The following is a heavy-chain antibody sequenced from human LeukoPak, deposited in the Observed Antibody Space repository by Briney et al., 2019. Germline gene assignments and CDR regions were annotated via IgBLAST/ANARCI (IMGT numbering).Heavy chain of an antibody. D-gene: IGHD6-19*01. Sequence: GGSLRLSCTASGFTFADFTVSWFRQSPGQGLEWVGFIRSNVYGGTTEHAASVEARFTISRDDSNSIAYLQMNSLKTEDTAVYYCTRGSGRYVMVDWWSQGTLVTVSS. CDR3: TRGSGRYVMVDW. J-gene: IGHJ4*02. CDR1: GFTFADFT. V-gene: IGHV3-49*03. CDR2: IRSNVYGGTT.